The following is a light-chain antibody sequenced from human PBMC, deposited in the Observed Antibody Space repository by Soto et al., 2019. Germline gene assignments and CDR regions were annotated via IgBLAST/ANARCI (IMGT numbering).Light chain of an antibody. J-gene: IGKJ1*01. Sequence: IVMTQSPVTLSMSPGDRATISCRASQNVATNVAWYQQKPGQAPRLLIYGASIRATGVPARFSGSGSGTEFTLTIDSLQSEDFAVFYCHQATSGLRTFGRGTRVEV. CDR2: GAS. CDR3: HQATSGLRT. CDR1: QNVATN. V-gene: IGKV3-15*01.